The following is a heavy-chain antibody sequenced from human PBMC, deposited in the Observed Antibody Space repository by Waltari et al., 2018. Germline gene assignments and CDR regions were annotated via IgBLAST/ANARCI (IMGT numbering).Heavy chain of an antibody. Sequence: QVQLQQWGAGLLKPSETLSLTCAVYGGSFSGYYWIWIRQPPGKGLEWIGEINHSGSTNYNPSLKSRVTISVDTSKNQFSLKLSSVTAADTAVYYCARGQYYDYVWGSYRPYYFDYWGQGTLVTVSS. J-gene: IGHJ4*02. CDR1: GGSFSGYY. CDR2: INHSGST. CDR3: ARGQYYDYVWGSYRPYYFDY. D-gene: IGHD3-16*02. V-gene: IGHV4-34*01.